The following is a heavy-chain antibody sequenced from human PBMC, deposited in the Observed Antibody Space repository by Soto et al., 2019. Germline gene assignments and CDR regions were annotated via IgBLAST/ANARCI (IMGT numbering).Heavy chain of an antibody. Sequence: EVQLLESGGGLVQPGGSLRLSCAASGFTFSSYAMSWVRQAPGKGLEWVSAISGSGGSTYYADSVKGRFTISRDNSKNTLYLQMKSLRAENTAVYYCAKSEGYIWGSYRSFDYWGQGTLVTVSS. J-gene: IGHJ4*02. D-gene: IGHD3-16*02. V-gene: IGHV3-23*01. CDR1: GFTFSSYA. CDR2: ISGSGGST. CDR3: AKSEGYIWGSYRSFDY.